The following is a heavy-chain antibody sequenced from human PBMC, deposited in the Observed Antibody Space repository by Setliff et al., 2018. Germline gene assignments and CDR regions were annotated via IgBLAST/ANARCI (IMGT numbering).Heavy chain of an antibody. J-gene: IGHJ6*03. Sequence: SETLSLTCTVSGGSISSYYWSWIRQPPGKGLEWIGEINHTGSTNYSPSLKTRVTISVDTSKNQFSLTLSSVTAADTAVYHCARETTMTYYFYYMDVWGKGTTVTVSS. CDR3: ARETTMTYYFYYMDV. V-gene: IGHV4-34*01. CDR2: INHTGST. CDR1: GGSISSYY. D-gene: IGHD4-17*01.